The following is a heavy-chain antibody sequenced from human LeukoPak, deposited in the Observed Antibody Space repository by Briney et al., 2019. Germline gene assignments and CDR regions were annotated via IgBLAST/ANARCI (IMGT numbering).Heavy chain of an antibody. V-gene: IGHV3-21*01. CDR3: ARADWDTAMIDY. Sequence: PGGSLRLSCVTSGFTFTNHWMSWVRQAPGKGLEWVSSISSSSSYIYYADSVKGRFTISRDNAKNSLYLQMNSLRAEDTAVYYCARADWDTAMIDYWGQGTLVTVSS. CDR2: ISSSSSYI. CDR1: GFTFTNHW. D-gene: IGHD5-18*01. J-gene: IGHJ4*02.